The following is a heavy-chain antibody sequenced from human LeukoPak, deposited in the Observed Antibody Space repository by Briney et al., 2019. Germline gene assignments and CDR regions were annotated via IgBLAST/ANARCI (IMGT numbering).Heavy chain of an antibody. CDR1: GGTFSSYA. CDR2: IIPILGIA. CDR3: ATISAGTEDY. D-gene: IGHD1-1*01. J-gene: IGHJ4*02. Sequence: SVTVSCKASGGTFSSYAISWVRQAPGQGLEWMGRIIPILGIANYAQKFQGRVTITADKSTSTAYMELSSLRSEDTAVYYCATISAGTEDYWGQGTLVTVSS. V-gene: IGHV1-69*04.